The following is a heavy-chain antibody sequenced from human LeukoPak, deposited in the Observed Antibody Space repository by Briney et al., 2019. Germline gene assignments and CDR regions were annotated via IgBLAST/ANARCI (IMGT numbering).Heavy chain of an antibody. CDR2: INHSGST. V-gene: IGHV4-34*01. D-gene: IGHD2-15*01. CDR3: ARVAPYCSGGSCYSRYFDY. Sequence: PSETLSLTCAVYGGSFSGYYWSWIRQSPGKGLEWIGEINHSGSTNYNPSLKSRVTISVDTSKNQFSLKLSSVTAADTAVYYCARVAPYCSGGSCYSRYFDYWGQGTLVTVSS. CDR1: GGSFSGYY. J-gene: IGHJ4*02.